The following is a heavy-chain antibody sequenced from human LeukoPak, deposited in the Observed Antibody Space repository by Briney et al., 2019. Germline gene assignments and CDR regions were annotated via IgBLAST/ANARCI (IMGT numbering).Heavy chain of an antibody. J-gene: IGHJ4*02. V-gene: IGHV3-7*01. CDR1: GFTFSNYW. CDR2: IKQDGSAK. CDR3: ARDHQSGYYVY. D-gene: IGHD3-22*01. Sequence: PGGSLRLSCAAPGFTFSNYWMTWVRQAPGKGLEWVANIKQDGSAKYYADSVKGRFSISRDNAKNSLYLQMNTLRAEDTAVYYCARDHQSGYYVYWGQGTLVTVSS.